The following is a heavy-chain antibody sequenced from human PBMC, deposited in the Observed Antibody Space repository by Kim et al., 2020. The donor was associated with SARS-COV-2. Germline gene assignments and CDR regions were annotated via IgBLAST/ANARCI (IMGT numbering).Heavy chain of an antibody. Sequence: YAQKFQGRVTMTRDTSTSTVYMELSSLRSEDTAVYYCARDFGLVEPTGRYWGQGTLVTVSS. D-gene: IGHD3-10*01. V-gene: IGHV1-46*01. CDR3: ARDFGLVEPTGRY. J-gene: IGHJ4*02.